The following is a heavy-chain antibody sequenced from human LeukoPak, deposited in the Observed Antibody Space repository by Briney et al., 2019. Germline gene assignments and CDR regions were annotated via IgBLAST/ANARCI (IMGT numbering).Heavy chain of an antibody. CDR3: ARESTPYYYDSSGYYYGNAFDI. CDR1: GFTFSRYW. CDR2: IHSDGSST. D-gene: IGHD3-22*01. Sequence: PGGSLRLSCAASGFTFSRYWMHWVRQAPGKGLVWVSRIHSDGSSTSYADSVKGRFTISRDNAKNTLYLQMNSLRAEDTAVYYCARESTPYYYDSSGYYYGNAFDIWGQGTMVTVSS. V-gene: IGHV3-74*01. J-gene: IGHJ3*02.